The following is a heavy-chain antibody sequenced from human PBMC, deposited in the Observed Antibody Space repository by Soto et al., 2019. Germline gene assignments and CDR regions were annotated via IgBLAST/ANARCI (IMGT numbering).Heavy chain of an antibody. CDR2: IYYSGYT. V-gene: IGHV4-59*01. Sequence: SETLSLTCTVSGDSIRSYYWSWVRQPPGKGLEWIGYIYYSGYTSYNPSLKSRVTISVDTSKNQFSLKLNSVTAADTAVYYCARCFSGNHPRRPEEQYYFGSWGQGTLVTVYS. J-gene: IGHJ4*02. CDR3: ARCFSGNHPRRPEEQYYFGS. D-gene: IGHD1-26*01. CDR1: GDSIRSYY.